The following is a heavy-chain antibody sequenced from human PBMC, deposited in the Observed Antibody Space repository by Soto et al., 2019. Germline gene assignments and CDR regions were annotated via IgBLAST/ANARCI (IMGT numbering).Heavy chain of an antibody. D-gene: IGHD5-18*01. CDR3: TKLIVSATEDWGKGTLVTVSSGKGSSGESLKISCKGSGYSFTSCYYYYGMDV. V-gene: IGHV3-30*18. Sequence: GGSLRLSCAASGFNFENYGMHWVRQAPGKGLEWVAVIPYDGGKQYYGDSVKGRFTISRDNSKNTLFLQMNSLRADDTAVYFCTKLIVSATEDWGKGTLVTVSSGKGSSGESLKISCKGSGYSFTSCYYYYGMDVWGQGTTVTVSS. CDR1: GFNFENYG. CDR2: IPYDGGKQ. J-gene: IGHJ6*02.